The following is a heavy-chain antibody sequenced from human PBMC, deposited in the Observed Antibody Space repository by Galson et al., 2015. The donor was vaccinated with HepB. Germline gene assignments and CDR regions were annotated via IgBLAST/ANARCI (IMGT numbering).Heavy chain of an antibody. CDR2: IYHSGIT. J-gene: IGHJ5*02. CDR3: ARTMWGDGWFDP. CDR1: GGSISNYY. V-gene: IGHV4-59*01. Sequence: TLSLTCTVSGGSISNYYWTWIRQPPGKGLEWIAYIYHSGITDYNPSLKGRVTISIDTSKNQFSLKLRSVTAADTAVYYCARTMWGDGWFDPWGQGTLVTVSS. D-gene: IGHD3-10*01.